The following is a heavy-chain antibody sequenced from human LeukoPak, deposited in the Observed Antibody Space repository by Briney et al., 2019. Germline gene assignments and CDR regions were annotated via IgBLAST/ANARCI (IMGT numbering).Heavy chain of an antibody. V-gene: IGHV3-53*01. Sequence: GGSLRLSCAASGFTVSDNYISWVRQAPGKGLEWVSVIYNGGSTKYADSVKARFTISRDNSRNTVYLQMNSLRADDTAVYYCARATLDNWGQGTLVTVSS. CDR1: GFTVSDNY. CDR3: ARATLDN. J-gene: IGHJ4*02. CDR2: IYNGGST.